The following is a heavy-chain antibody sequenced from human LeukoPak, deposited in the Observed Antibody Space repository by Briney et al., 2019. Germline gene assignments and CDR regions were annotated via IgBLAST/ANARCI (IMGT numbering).Heavy chain of an antibody. Sequence: GGSLRLSCAASGFTFSSYEMNWVRQAPGKGLEWVSYISSTGGSTIYYADSVKGRFTISRDNAKNSLYLQMNSLRAEDTAVYYCARRYCSSTSCLLDYWVQGTLVTVSS. CDR3: ARRYCSSTSCLLDY. CDR2: ISSTGGSTI. D-gene: IGHD2-2*01. CDR1: GFTFSSYE. V-gene: IGHV3-48*03. J-gene: IGHJ4*02.